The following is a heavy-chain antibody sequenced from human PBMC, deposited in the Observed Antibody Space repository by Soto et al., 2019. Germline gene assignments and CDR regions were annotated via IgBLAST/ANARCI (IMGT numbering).Heavy chain of an antibody. V-gene: IGHV3-53*01. J-gene: IGHJ6*02. Sequence: EVQLVESGGGLIQPGGSLRLSCAASGFTVSSNYMSWVRQAPGKGLEWVSVIYSGGSTYYADSVKGRFTISRGNSKNTLYLQMNSLRAEDTAVYYCARDWPDWLGYYGLDVWGQGTTVSVSS. CDR3: ARDWPDWLGYYGLDV. D-gene: IGHD3-9*01. CDR1: GFTVSSNY. CDR2: IYSGGST.